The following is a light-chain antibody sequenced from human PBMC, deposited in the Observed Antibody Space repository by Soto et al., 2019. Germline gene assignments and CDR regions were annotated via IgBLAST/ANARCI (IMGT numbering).Light chain of an antibody. CDR1: QSISSR. J-gene: IGKJ4*01. Sequence: DIQMTQSPSTLSASVGDRVTITCRASQSISSRLAWSQQKPGQAPKLLIYEASSLKSGVPSRFSGSGSGTEFTLSLSSLQPDDFATYYCQHYNSYPLTFGGGTKVEIK. CDR2: EAS. V-gene: IGKV1-5*01. CDR3: QHYNSYPLT.